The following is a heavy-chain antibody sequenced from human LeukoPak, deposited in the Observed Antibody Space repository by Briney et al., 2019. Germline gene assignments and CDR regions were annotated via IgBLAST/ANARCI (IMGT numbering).Heavy chain of an antibody. CDR2: INPSGGST. V-gene: IGHV1-46*01. J-gene: IGHJ4*02. CDR3: ARSAGGYYGSGDFDY. CDR1: GYTFTSYY. D-gene: IGHD3-10*01. Sequence: GASVKVSCKASGYTFTSYYMHWVRQAPGQGLEWMGIINPSGGSTSYAQKFQGRVTMTRDMSTSTVYMELSSLRSEDTAVYYCARSAGGYYGSGDFDYWGQGTLVTVSS.